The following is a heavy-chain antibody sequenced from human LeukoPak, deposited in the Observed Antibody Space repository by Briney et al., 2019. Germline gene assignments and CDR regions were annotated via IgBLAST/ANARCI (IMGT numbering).Heavy chain of an antibody. Sequence: GGSLRLSCAASGFTFSSYAMHWVRQAPGKGLEWVAVISYDGSNKYYADSVKGRFTISRDNSKNTLYLQMNSLRAEDTAVYYCARGDRYSSGYYPFDYWGQGTLATVSS. CDR2: ISYDGSNK. J-gene: IGHJ4*02. CDR3: ARGDRYSSGYYPFDY. CDR1: GFTFSSYA. V-gene: IGHV3-30-3*01. D-gene: IGHD3-22*01.